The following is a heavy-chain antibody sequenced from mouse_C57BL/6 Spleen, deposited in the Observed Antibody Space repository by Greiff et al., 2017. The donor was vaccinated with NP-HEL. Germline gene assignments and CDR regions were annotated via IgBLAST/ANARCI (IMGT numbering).Heavy chain of an antibody. D-gene: IGHD1-1*01. Sequence: VQLQQSGPELVKPGASVKISCKASGYAFSSSWMNWVKQRPGKGLEWIGRIYPGDGDTNYNGKFKGKATLTADKSSSTAYMQLSSLTSEDSAVYFCARWGLLRYADYWGQGTTLTVSS. CDR1: GYAFSSSW. V-gene: IGHV1-82*01. J-gene: IGHJ2*01. CDR3: ARWGLLRYADY. CDR2: IYPGDGDT.